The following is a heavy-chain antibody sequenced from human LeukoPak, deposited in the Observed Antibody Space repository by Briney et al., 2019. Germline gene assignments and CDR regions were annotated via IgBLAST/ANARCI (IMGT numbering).Heavy chain of an antibody. CDR3: ARDEELQPNDY. CDR2: ISSSSSYI. Sequence: TGGSLRLSCAASGFTFSSYAMHWVRQAPGKGLEWVSSISSSSSYIYYADSVKGRFTISRDNAKNSLYLQMNSLRAEDTAVYYCARDEELQPNDYWGQGTLVTVSS. J-gene: IGHJ4*02. CDR1: GFTFSSYA. V-gene: IGHV3-21*01. D-gene: IGHD1-26*01.